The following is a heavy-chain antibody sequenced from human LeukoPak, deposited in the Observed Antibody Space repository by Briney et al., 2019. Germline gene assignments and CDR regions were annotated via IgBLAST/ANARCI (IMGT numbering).Heavy chain of an antibody. D-gene: IGHD6-19*01. Sequence: GGSLRLSCAASDFTFSFYWMTWVRQAPGEGLEWVANILPDGSEKYYLDSVKGRFTISRDNPTNSLYLQINSLRAEDTALYYCGRLARNAWYAVDYWGQGTLVTGSS. V-gene: IGHV3-7*01. J-gene: IGHJ4*02. CDR1: DFTFSFYW. CDR2: ILPDGSEK. CDR3: GRLARNAWYAVDY.